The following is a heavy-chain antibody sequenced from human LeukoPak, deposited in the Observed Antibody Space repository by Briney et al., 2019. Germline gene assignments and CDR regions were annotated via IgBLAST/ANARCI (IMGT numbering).Heavy chain of an antibody. V-gene: IGHV3-7*01. CDR3: AYTNHLTY. CDR1: GLTFSGQW. J-gene: IGHJ4*02. Sequence: PGGSLTLSCAASGLTFSGQWMNWVRQAPGQGLEWVANIKYDGSEEYYADSVKGRFTISRDNAKNSLSLQMNYERAGDTAIYYCAYTNHLTYWGQGTLVTVSS. D-gene: IGHD3-16*01. CDR2: IKYDGSEE.